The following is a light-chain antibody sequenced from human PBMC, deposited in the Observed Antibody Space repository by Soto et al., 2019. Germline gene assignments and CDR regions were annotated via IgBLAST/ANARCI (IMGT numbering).Light chain of an antibody. CDR3: SSYTRTTPYV. Sequence: QSALTQPASVSGSLGQTITISCTGSSSDVGGYSFVSWYQQLPGKAPKVIIYEVTNRPSGVSDRFSGSKSDNTASLTISGLHAEDEADYYCSSYTRTTPYVFGTGTKLTVL. J-gene: IGLJ1*01. CDR1: SSDVGGYSF. CDR2: EVT. V-gene: IGLV2-14*01.